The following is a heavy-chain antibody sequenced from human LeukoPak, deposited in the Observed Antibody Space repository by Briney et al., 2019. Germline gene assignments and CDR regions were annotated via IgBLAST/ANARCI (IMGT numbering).Heavy chain of an antibody. CDR1: GFTFSSYE. Sequence: GGSLRLSCAASGFTFSSYEMNWVRQAPGKGLEWVSYISSSGSTIYYADSVKGRFTISRDNAKNSLYLQMNSLRAEDTAVYYCARDRSGWYYFDCWGQGTLVTVSS. D-gene: IGHD6-19*01. J-gene: IGHJ4*02. V-gene: IGHV3-48*03. CDR3: ARDRSGWYYFDC. CDR2: ISSSGSTI.